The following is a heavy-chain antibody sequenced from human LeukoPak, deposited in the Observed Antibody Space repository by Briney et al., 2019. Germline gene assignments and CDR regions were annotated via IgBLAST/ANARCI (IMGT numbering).Heavy chain of an antibody. CDR1: GGSISSYY. D-gene: IGHD1-26*01. J-gene: IGHJ4*02. CDR3: ARENTGSYREFDY. Sequence: SETLSLTCTASGGSISSYYWSWIRQPAGKGLEWIGRIYSGGSTNYNPSLKSRVTMSVDSSNNQFSLKLSSVTAADTAVFYCARENTGSYREFDYWGQGTLVTVSS. CDR2: IYSGGST. V-gene: IGHV4-4*07.